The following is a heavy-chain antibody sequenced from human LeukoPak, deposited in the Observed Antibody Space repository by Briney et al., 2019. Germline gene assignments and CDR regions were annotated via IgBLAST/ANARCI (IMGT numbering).Heavy chain of an antibody. Sequence: SSETLSLTCAVYGGSFSGYYWSWIRQPPGKGLEWIGEINHSGSTNYNPSLKSRVTISVDTSKNQFSLKLSSVTAADTAVYYCASIYGGNSPDAFDIWGQGTMVTVSS. CDR2: INHSGST. J-gene: IGHJ3*02. CDR3: ASIYGGNSPDAFDI. CDR1: GGSFSGYY. D-gene: IGHD4-23*01. V-gene: IGHV4-34*01.